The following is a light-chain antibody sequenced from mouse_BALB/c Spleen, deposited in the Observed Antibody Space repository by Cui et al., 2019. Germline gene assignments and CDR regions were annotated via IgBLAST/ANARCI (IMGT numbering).Light chain of an antibody. Sequence: QIVLTQSPAIMSASPGEKVTMTCSASASVSYMYWYQQKPGSSPRLLIYDTSNLASGVPVRFSGSGSGTSYSLTISRMEAEDAVTYYCQQWSSYQTFGGGTKLEIK. V-gene: IGKV4-55*01. J-gene: IGKJ1*01. CDR3: QQWSSYQT. CDR2: DTS. CDR1: ASVSY.